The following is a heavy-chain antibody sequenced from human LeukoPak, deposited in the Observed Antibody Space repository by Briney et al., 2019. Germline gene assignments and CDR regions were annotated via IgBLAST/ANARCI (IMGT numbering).Heavy chain of an antibody. V-gene: IGHV3-74*01. CDR2: INSDGSST. CDR1: GFTFSSYW. D-gene: IGHD3-10*01. Sequence: GGSLRLSCAASGFTFSSYWMHWVRQAPGKGLVWVSRINSDGSSTSYADSVKGRFTISRDNAKNTLYLQMNSLRAEDTAVYYCARWGLYYYGSGSYYNVDYYYYGMDVWGQGTTVTVSS. CDR3: ARWGLYYYGSGSYYNVDYYYYGMDV. J-gene: IGHJ6*02.